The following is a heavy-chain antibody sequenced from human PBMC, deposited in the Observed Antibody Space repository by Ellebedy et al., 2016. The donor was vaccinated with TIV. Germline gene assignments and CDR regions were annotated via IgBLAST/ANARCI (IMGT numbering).Heavy chain of an antibody. J-gene: IGHJ4*02. CDR1: GFTFISYW. D-gene: IGHD2-15*01. V-gene: IGHV3-23*01. CDR3: ATVVVVAGTPGSFDY. CDR2: ISATNGKT. Sequence: GESLKISCAASGFTFISYWMSWVRQAPGKGLEWVSAISATNGKTYYADSVKGRFTISGDNSKNMLYLQMYSLRAEDTAVYSCATVVVVAGTPGSFDYWGQGTLVTVSS.